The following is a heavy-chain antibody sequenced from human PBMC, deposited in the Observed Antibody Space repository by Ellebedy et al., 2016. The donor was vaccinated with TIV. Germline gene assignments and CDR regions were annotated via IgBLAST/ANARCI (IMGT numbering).Heavy chain of an antibody. V-gene: IGHV3-33*08. Sequence: PGGSLRLSCEASGFIFSIFGMHWVRQAPGKGLEWVAVIWSDGSNTYYADSVKGRFTISRDNAKKTLYLQMNNLRVEDTARYFCARDIGPGALDYWGQGALVTVSS. CDR1: GFIFSIFG. CDR2: IWSDGSNT. J-gene: IGHJ4*02. D-gene: IGHD3-10*01. CDR3: ARDIGPGALDY.